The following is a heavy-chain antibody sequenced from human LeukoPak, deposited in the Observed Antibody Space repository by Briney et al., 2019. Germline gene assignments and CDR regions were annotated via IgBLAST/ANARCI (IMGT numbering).Heavy chain of an antibody. CDR2: ISGSGGNT. V-gene: IGHV3-23*01. CDR1: GFTFSSYA. D-gene: IGHD4-23*01. CDR3: ARDGDTVLTRGYYYYMDV. Sequence: GGSLGLSCAASGFTFSSYAMSWVRQAPGKGLEWVSAISGSGGNTYFADSVKGRFTISRDNSKNTLYLQINSLRAEDTALYYCARDGDTVLTRGYYYYMDVWGKGTTVTVSS. J-gene: IGHJ6*03.